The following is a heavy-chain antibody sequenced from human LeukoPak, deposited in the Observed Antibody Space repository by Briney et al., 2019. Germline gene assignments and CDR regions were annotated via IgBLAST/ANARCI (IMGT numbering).Heavy chain of an antibody. CDR3: ARIMLSWGEFDC. CDR1: GGSISSGGYY. D-gene: IGHD3-16*01. Sequence: SETLSLTCTVSGGSISSGGYYWSWIRQHPGKGLEWIGYIYYSGSTYYNPSLKSRGIISVETSKNQFSLKLSSVTAADTAVYYWARIMLSWGEFDCWGQGPLVTVSS. V-gene: IGHV4-31*03. CDR2: IYYSGST. J-gene: IGHJ4*02.